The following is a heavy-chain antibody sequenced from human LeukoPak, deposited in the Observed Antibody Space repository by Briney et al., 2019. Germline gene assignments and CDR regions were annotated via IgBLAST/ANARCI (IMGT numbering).Heavy chain of an antibody. D-gene: IGHD3-9*01. CDR2: IYTSGST. CDR1: GVSISSYY. CDR3: ARGLGPDLSVPRYFDWLRLPTHYWFDP. J-gene: IGHJ5*02. Sequence: SETLSLTCTVSGVSISSYYWSWIRQPAGKGLEWIGRIYTSGSTNHNPSLKSRVTMSVDKSKNQLSLKLSSVTAADTAVYYCARGLGPDLSVPRYFDWLRLPTHYWFDPWGQGTLVTVSS. V-gene: IGHV4-4*07.